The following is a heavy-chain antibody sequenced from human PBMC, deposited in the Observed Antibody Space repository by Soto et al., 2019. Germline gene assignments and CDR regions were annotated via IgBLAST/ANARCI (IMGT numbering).Heavy chain of an antibody. V-gene: IGHV3-30-3*01. CDR1: GFTFSSYA. Sequence: QVQLVESGGGVVQPGRSLRLSCAASGFTFSSYAMHWVRQAPGKGLEWVAGISYDGSNKYYADSVKGRFTISRDNSKNTLYLQMTSLRAEDTAVYYCARDIYYGDYTYYYYGMDVWGQGTTVTVSS. J-gene: IGHJ6*02. CDR2: ISYDGSNK. CDR3: ARDIYYGDYTYYYYGMDV. D-gene: IGHD4-17*01.